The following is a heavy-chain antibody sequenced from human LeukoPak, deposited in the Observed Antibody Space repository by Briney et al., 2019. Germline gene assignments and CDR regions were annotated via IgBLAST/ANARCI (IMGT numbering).Heavy chain of an antibody. V-gene: IGHV4-59*01. Sequence: ASETLSLTCTVSGGSISSYYWSWIRQPPGKGLEWIGYIYYSGSTNYNPSLKSRVTISVDTSKNQFSLKLSSVTAADTAVYYCERAKYYYDSSGYSFDYWGQGTLVTVSS. D-gene: IGHD3-22*01. CDR3: ERAKYYYDSSGYSFDY. CDR2: IYYSGST. CDR1: GGSISSYY. J-gene: IGHJ4*02.